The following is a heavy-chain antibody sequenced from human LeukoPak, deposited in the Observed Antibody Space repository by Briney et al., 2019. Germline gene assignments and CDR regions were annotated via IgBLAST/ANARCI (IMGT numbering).Heavy chain of an antibody. CDR3: ARGATSGSYESDY. J-gene: IGHJ4*02. CDR2: IYHSGST. Sequence: SETLSLTCAVSGYSISSGYYWGWIRQPPGEGLDWIGNIYHSGSTYYNPSLKSRLTISVDTSKNQFTLKLNSVTAADTALYYCARGATSGSYESDYWGQGTLVTVSS. V-gene: IGHV4-38-2*01. CDR1: GYSISSGYY. D-gene: IGHD1-26*01.